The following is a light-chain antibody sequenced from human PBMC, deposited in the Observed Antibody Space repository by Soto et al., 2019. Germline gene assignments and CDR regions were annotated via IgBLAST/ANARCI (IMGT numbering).Light chain of an antibody. J-gene: IGLJ3*02. Sequence: SALTQPASVSGSPGQSITISCTGSSSDVGGYDYVSWYQQLPGKAPKLLIYDVSHRPSGISYRFSGSKSGNSASLTISGLQAEDEADYYCASYTSSTTLLFGGGTQLTVL. CDR2: DVS. V-gene: IGLV2-14*01. CDR3: ASYTSSTTLL. CDR1: SSDVGGYDY.